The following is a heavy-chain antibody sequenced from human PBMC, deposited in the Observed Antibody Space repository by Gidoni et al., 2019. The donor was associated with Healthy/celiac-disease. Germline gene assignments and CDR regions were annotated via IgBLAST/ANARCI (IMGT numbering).Heavy chain of an antibody. Sequence: QVQLVQSGAEVKKPGASVKVSCKASGYTFTSYGISWVRQAPGQGLEWMGWISAYNGNTNYAQKLQGRVTMTTDTSTSTAYMELRSLRSDDTAVYYCARTLALRGVVLDNWFDPWGQGTLVTVSS. J-gene: IGHJ5*02. CDR3: ARTLALRGVVLDNWFDP. D-gene: IGHD3-3*01. V-gene: IGHV1-18*04. CDR1: GYTFTSYG. CDR2: ISAYNGNT.